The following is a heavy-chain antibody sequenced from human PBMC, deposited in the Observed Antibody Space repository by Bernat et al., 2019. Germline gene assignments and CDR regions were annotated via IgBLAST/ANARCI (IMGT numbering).Heavy chain of an antibody. J-gene: IGHJ3*02. CDR2: TYYRSKWYN. D-gene: IGHD5-12*01. CDR1: GDSVSSNSAA. V-gene: IGHV6-1*01. CDR3: ARVSLGEGATLRWDAFDI. Sequence: QVQLQQSGPGLVKPSQTLSLTCAISGDSVSSNSAAWNWIRQSPSRGLEWLGRTYYRSKWYNDYAVSVKSRITINPDTSKNQFSLQLNSVTPEDTAVYYCARVSLGEGATLRWDAFDIWGQGTMVTVSS.